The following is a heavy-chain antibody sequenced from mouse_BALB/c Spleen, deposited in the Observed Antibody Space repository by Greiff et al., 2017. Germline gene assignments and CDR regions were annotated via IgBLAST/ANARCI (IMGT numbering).Heavy chain of an antibody. J-gene: IGHJ4*01. CDR3: ARGGDYGPYYYAMDY. D-gene: IGHD1-2*01. Sequence: EVQLVESGGGLVKPGGSLKLSCAASGFTFSDYYMYWVRQTPEKRLEWVATISDGGSYTYYPDSVKGRFTISRDNARNILYLQMSSLRSEDTAMYYCARGGDYGPYYYAMDYWGQGTSVTVSS. CDR2: ISDGGSYT. CDR1: GFTFSDYY. V-gene: IGHV5-4*02.